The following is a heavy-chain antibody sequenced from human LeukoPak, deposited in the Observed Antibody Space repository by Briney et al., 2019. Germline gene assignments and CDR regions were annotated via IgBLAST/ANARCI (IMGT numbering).Heavy chain of an antibody. CDR3: AKDHRPYSSGWYSSAD. D-gene: IGHD6-19*01. J-gene: IGHJ4*02. CDR2: ISGSGGST. Sequence: GGSLRLSCAASGFTFSSYGMSWVRQAPGKGLEWVSAISGSGGSTYYADSVKGRFTISRDNSKNTLYLQTNSLRAEDTAVYYCAKDHRPYSSGWYSSADWGQGTLVTVSS. V-gene: IGHV3-23*01. CDR1: GFTFSSYG.